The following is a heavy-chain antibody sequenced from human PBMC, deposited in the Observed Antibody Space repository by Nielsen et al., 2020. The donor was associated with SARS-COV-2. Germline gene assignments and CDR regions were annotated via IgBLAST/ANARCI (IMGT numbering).Heavy chain of an antibody. J-gene: IGHJ6*02. D-gene: IGHD6-19*01. CDR2: IYYSGST. CDR1: GGSIGSSSYY. V-gene: IGHV4-39*01. Sequence: SETLSLTCTVSGGSIGSSSYYWGWIRQPPGKGLEWIGSIYYSGSTYYNPSLKSRVTISVDTSKNQFSLKLSSVTAADTAVYYCARQPISSGWYSGWYYGMDVWGQGTTVTVSS. CDR3: ARQPISSGWYSGWYYGMDV.